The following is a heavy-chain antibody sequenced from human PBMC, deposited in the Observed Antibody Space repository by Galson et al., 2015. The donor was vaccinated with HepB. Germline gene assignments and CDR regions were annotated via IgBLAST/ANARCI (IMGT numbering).Heavy chain of an antibody. Sequence: SLRLSCAASGFTFSDYSLAWVRQAPGKGLEWVSSITGIGDAASHANSVKGRFTTSRDNSKNVLYLQMNSLRVEDTAIYFCARGVRTAIIKNGMGGWGQGTTVTVSS. CDR1: GFTFSDYS. CDR3: ARGVRTAIIKNGMGG. J-gene: IGHJ6*02. D-gene: IGHD5-18*01. V-gene: IGHV3-23*01. CDR2: ITGIGDAA.